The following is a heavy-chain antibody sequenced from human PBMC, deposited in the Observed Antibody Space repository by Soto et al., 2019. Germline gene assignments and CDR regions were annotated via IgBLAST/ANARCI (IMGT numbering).Heavy chain of an antibody. Sequence: SETLSLTCTVSGGSISSSSYYWGWIRQPPGKGLEWIGSIYYSGSTYYNPSLKSRVTISVDTSKNQFSLKLSSVTAADTAVYYCARQFPYYYASSGRPGGMDVWGQGTTVTVSS. CDR3: ARQFPYYYASSGRPGGMDV. V-gene: IGHV4-39*01. CDR1: GGSISSSSYY. J-gene: IGHJ6*02. D-gene: IGHD3-22*01. CDR2: IYYSGST.